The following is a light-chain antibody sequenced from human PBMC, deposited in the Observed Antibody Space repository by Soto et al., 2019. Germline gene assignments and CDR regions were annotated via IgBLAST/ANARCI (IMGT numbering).Light chain of an antibody. J-gene: IGLJ2*01. Sequence: QSVLTQPPSASGSPGQSVTISCTGTSSDVGGHNFVSWYQQHPGKAPKFLIYEVTKRPSGVPDRFSGSKSGTSASLAISGLQSEDEADYYCAAWDDSLNGVIFGAGTKLTVL. CDR3: AAWDDSLNGVI. V-gene: IGLV2-8*01. CDR1: SSDVGGHNF. CDR2: EVT.